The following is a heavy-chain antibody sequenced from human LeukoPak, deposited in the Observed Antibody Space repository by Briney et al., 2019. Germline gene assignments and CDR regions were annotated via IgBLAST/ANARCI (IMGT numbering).Heavy chain of an antibody. Sequence: ASVKVSCKASGYTFTSYYMHWVRQAPGQGLEWMGIINPSGGSTSYAQKFQGRVTMTRDTSTSTVYMELSSLRSEDTAVYYCARDLTEVQLERLLSDAFDIWGQGTMVTVSS. J-gene: IGHJ3*02. CDR1: GYTFTSYY. CDR2: INPSGGST. CDR3: ARDLTEVQLERLLSDAFDI. V-gene: IGHV1-46*01. D-gene: IGHD1-1*01.